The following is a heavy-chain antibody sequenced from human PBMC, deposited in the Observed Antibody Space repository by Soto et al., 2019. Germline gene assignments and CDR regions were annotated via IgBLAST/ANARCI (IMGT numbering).Heavy chain of an antibody. CDR2: ISYDGDNK. V-gene: IGHV3-30*03. Sequence: QVQVVESGGGVVQPGRSLRLSCAASGFTFSNYAMHWVRQVPGKGLEWVAVISYDGDNKYYADSVKGRFTISRDNSKNTLYLQMNSLRAEDTAVYYCESPFDAFDIWGQGTMVTVSS. CDR1: GFTFSNYA. J-gene: IGHJ3*02. CDR3: ESPFDAFDI.